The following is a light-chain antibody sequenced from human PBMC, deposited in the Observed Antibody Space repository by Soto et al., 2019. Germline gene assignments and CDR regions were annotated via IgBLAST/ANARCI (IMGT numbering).Light chain of an antibody. CDR2: DAS. CDR1: QSVSTY. J-gene: IGKJ1*01. Sequence: EIVLTQSPATLSLSPGERATLSCRASQSVSTYLAWYQQKPGQAPRLLIYDASSRATGIPERFSGSGSGTDFTLTISGLAPEDFAVYYCQQRSHWPPWTFGQGTKVEIK. CDR3: QQRSHWPPWT. V-gene: IGKV3-11*01.